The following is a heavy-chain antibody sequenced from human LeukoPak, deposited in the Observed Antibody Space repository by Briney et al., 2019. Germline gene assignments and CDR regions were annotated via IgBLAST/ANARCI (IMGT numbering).Heavy chain of an antibody. CDR3: ARDQGIGVYWYWYFDL. V-gene: IGHV4-4*07. CDR1: GGSITSSY. Sequence: SETLSLTCTVSGGSITSSYWNWIRQPAGRGLEWIGRLSSSGTTYNPSLKSRVTMSLDTSKNQFSLRLRPVTAADTAVYYCARDQGIGVYWYWYFDLWGRGTLITVSS. D-gene: IGHD2-8*02. J-gene: IGHJ2*01. CDR2: LSSSGTT.